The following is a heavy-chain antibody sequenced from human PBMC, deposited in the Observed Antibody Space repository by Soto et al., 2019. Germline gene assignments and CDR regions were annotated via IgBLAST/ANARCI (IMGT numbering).Heavy chain of an antibody. CDR2: ISAYNGNT. Sequence: ASVKVSCNASGYTFTSYGISLVRQAPGQGLEWMGWISAYNGNTNYAQKLQGRVTMTTDTSTSTAYMELRSLRSDDTAVYYCARDWTGYCSGGSCYPADYWGQGTLVTVSS. J-gene: IGHJ4*02. D-gene: IGHD2-15*01. V-gene: IGHV1-18*01. CDR1: GYTFTSYG. CDR3: ARDWTGYCSGGSCYPADY.